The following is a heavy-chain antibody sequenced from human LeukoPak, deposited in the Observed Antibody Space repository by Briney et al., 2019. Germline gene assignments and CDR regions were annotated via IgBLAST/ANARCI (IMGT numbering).Heavy chain of an antibody. Sequence: GASVKVSCKASGGIFSSYAISWVRQAPGQGLEWMGRIIPILGIANYAQKFQGRVTITADKSTSTAYMELSSLRSEDTAVYYRARDRQVVVVTASYYYYGMDVWGQGTTVTVSS. CDR1: GGIFSSYA. CDR3: ARDRQVVVVTASYYYYGMDV. D-gene: IGHD2-21*02. V-gene: IGHV1-69*04. J-gene: IGHJ6*02. CDR2: IIPILGIA.